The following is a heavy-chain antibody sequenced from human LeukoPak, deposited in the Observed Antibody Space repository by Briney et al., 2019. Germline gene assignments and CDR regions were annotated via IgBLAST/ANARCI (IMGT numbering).Heavy chain of an antibody. V-gene: IGHV3-33*06. J-gene: IGHJ4*02. D-gene: IGHD4-11*01. Sequence: PGGSLRLSCAAAGFTFSYYGIHWVPKAPGRGLERVAVIWNDCSNKYYADSVKGRFTISNDNPQNTVDLHMNSLRAEDTAVYYCAKDAQRGFDYSNSLEYWGQGALVTVSS. CDR3: AKDAQRGFDYSNSLEY. CDR2: IWNDCSNK. CDR1: GFTFSYYG.